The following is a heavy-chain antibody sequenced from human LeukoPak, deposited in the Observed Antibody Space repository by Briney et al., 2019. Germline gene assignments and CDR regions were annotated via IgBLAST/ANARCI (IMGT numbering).Heavy chain of an antibody. D-gene: IGHD5-18*01. CDR3: ARRGYSYGLSRREFDY. CDR2: INHSGST. J-gene: IGHJ4*02. V-gene: IGHV4-34*01. Sequence: ASETLSLTCAVYGGSFSGYYWSWIRQPPGKGLEWIGEINHSGSTNYNPSLKSRVTISVDTSKNQFSLKLSSVTAADTAVYYCARRGYSYGLSRREFDYWGQGTLVTVSS. CDR1: GGSFSGYY.